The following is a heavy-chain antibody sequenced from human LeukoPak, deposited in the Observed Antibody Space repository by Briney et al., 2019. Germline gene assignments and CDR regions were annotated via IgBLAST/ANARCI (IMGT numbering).Heavy chain of an antibody. CDR2: IGGGGYST. Sequence: PGGSLRLSCAASGFTFSSYVMNWVRQAPGKGLEWVSTIGGGGYSTYYADSVKGRFTISRDNSKNTLFLRMNSLRAEDTAIYYCAKGSVSMAGTPGDVWGQGTTVTVSS. J-gene: IGHJ6*02. CDR1: GFTFSSYV. V-gene: IGHV3-23*01. CDR3: AKGSVSMAGTPGDV. D-gene: IGHD6-19*01.